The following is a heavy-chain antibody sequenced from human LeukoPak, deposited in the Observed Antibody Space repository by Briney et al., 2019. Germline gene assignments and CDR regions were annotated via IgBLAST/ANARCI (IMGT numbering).Heavy chain of an antibody. Sequence: GGSLRLSCAASGFTFSSYGMHWVRQAPGKGLEWVALISSDGSSKYYAASVEGRFAISRDNSKNTLYLQMDSLTPEDTAVYHCGRGWNDVSHWGQGSLVTVSS. CDR3: GRGWNDVSH. CDR2: ISSDGSSK. V-gene: IGHV3-30*03. CDR1: GFTFSSYG. J-gene: IGHJ4*02. D-gene: IGHD1-1*01.